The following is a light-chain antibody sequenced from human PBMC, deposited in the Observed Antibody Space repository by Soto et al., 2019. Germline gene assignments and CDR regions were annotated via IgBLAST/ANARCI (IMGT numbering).Light chain of an antibody. V-gene: IGKV3D-20*02. CDR2: GAS. J-gene: IGKJ5*01. Sequence: EIVLTQSPGTLTLSPGERATLSCRVSQSVSSNYLAWYQQSPGQAPRLLIYGASSRATGIPDRFSGSGSGTDFTLTISSLEPEDSAVYYCQQRHMWPITFGQGTRLEI. CDR1: QSVSSNY. CDR3: QQRHMWPIT.